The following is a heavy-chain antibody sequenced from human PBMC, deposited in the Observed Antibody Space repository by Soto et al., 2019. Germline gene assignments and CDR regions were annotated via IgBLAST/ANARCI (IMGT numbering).Heavy chain of an antibody. D-gene: IGHD5-12*01. J-gene: IGHJ4*02. CDR3: AKDGDTNIVGNYFDY. V-gene: IGHV3-23*01. Sequence: EVQLLESGGGLVQPGGSLRLSCAASGFTFSNYAMNWVRQAPGKGLEWVSAISGSGGFTYYADSVKGRFTISRDNSKNTLFLQMNSLRADDTAVFYCAKDGDTNIVGNYFDYWGQGTLVTVSS. CDR1: GFTFSNYA. CDR2: ISGSGGFT.